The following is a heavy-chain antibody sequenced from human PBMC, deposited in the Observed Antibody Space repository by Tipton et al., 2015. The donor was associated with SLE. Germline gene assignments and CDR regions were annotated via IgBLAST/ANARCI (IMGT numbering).Heavy chain of an antibody. CDR2: ITNNGNT. V-gene: IGHV4-39*01. CDR3: ARHDTNYGRNWFDP. Sequence: TLSLTCTVSGDSISSTSYYWDWIRQPPGKGPEWIGRITNNGNTYYIPSLQSRVTMSVDTSKNHFSLKLSSVTAADTAVYYCARHDTNYGRNWFDPWGQGTLVTVSS. CDR1: GDSISSTSYY. J-gene: IGHJ5*02. D-gene: IGHD2-8*01.